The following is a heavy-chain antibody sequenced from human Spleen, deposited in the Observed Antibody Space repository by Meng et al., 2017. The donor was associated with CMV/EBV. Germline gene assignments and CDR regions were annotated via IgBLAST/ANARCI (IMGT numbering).Heavy chain of an antibody. D-gene: IGHD3-10*01. V-gene: IGHV1-69*05. CDR3: ARAGSGSGSTYYYGMDL. CDR2: IIPIFGTP. CDR1: GGTFDNYA. J-gene: IGHJ6*02. Sequence: SVKVSCKASGGTFDNYAVSWVRQAPGQGLEWMGGIIPIFGTPNYAQRFQDRVTISTDESTSKNYMEVSSLTSDDTAVYYCARAGSGSGSTYYYGMDLWGQGTTVTVSS.